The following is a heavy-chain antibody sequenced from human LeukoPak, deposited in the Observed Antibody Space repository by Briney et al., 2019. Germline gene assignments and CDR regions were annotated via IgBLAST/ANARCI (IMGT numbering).Heavy chain of an antibody. CDR2: IYTSGST. V-gene: IGHV4-4*07. Sequence: TPSETLSLTCTVSGGSISSYYWSWIRQPAGKGQEWIGRIYTSGSTNYNPSLKSRVTMSVDTSKNQFSLKLSSVTAADTAVYYCARTREVVRGVISAFDIWGQGTMVTVSS. D-gene: IGHD3-10*01. CDR3: ARTREVVRGVISAFDI. J-gene: IGHJ3*02. CDR1: GGSISSYY.